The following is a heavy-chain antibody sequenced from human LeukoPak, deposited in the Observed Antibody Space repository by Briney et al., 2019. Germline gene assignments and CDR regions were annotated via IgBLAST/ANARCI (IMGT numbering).Heavy chain of an antibody. CDR1: GFTFSSYA. Sequence: PGGSLRLSCSASGFTFSSYAMSWVRQAPGKGLEWVSAVSGSGGSTYYADSVKGRFTISRDNSKNTLYLQMNSLRAEDTAVYYCAKDKAWIAAAGTLDYWGQGTLVTVSS. CDR2: VSGSGGST. CDR3: AKDKAWIAAAGTLDY. J-gene: IGHJ4*02. D-gene: IGHD6-13*01. V-gene: IGHV3-23*01.